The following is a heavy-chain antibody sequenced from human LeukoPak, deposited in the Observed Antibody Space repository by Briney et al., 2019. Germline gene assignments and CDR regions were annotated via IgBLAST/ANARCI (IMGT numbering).Heavy chain of an antibody. D-gene: IGHD6-13*01. J-gene: IGHJ5*02. V-gene: IGHV1-3*01. CDR1: GYTFTSYA. CDR2: INAGNGNT. CDR3: ARDRLSFSSSINWFDP. Sequence: ASVTVSCKASGYTFTSYAMHWVRQAPGQRLEWMGWINAGNGNTKYSQKFQGRVTITRDTSASTAYMELSSLRSEDTAVYYCARDRLSFSSSINWFDPWGQGTLVTVSS.